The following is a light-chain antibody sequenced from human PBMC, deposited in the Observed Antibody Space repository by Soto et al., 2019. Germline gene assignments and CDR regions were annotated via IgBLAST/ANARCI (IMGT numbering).Light chain of an antibody. V-gene: IGKV3-15*01. Sequence: EIVMTQSPATLPVSPGERATLSCRASQSVSSNLAWYQQKPGQAPRFLIYGASTRATGIPARFSGSGSGTEFTLTISSLQSEDFAVYYCQQYCATPWTFGQGTKVEIK. CDR1: QSVSSN. J-gene: IGKJ1*01. CDR2: GAS. CDR3: QQYCATPWT.